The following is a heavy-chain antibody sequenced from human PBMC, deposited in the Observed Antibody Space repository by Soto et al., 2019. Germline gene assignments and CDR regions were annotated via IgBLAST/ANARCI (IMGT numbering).Heavy chain of an antibody. J-gene: IGHJ4*02. CDR3: AASRGNPQRAVAY. V-gene: IGHV4-59*01. CDR1: GGSISSYY. D-gene: IGHD2-15*01. Sequence: QVQLQESGPGLVKPSETLSLTCTVSGGSISSYYWSWIRQPPGKGLEWIGYIYYSGSTNYNPSLNSRVTVSVDTSKNQFSLKLSSVTAGDTAVYYCAASRGNPQRAVAYWGQGTLVTVSS. CDR2: IYYSGST.